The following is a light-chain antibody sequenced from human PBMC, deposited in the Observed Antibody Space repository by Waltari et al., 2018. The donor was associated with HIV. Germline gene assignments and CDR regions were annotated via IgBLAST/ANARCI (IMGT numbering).Light chain of an antibody. V-gene: IGKV1-27*01. CDR3: QKYNSAPWT. CDR1: PAISNY. CDR2: AAS. J-gene: IGKJ1*01. Sequence: IQMTQPPSSLSASVGDRITITCRASPAISNYLAWYQQKPGKVPKLLIYAASTSQSGAPSRFSGSGSGTDFTLTISSLQPEDVATYYCQKYNSAPWTFGQGTKVEIK.